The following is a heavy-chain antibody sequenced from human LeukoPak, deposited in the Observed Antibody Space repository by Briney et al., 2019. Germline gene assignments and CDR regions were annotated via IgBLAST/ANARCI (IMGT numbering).Heavy chain of an antibody. CDR3: ARVPKYFDL. CDR1: GGSFSGYY. J-gene: IGHJ2*01. Sequence: SETLSLTCAVYGGSFSGYYWGWIRQPPGKGLEWIGQINHSRSTHYNPSLKSRVTISVDTSKNQFSLKLSSVTAADTAVYYCARVPKYFDLWGRGTLVTVSS. V-gene: IGHV4-34*01. CDR2: INHSRST.